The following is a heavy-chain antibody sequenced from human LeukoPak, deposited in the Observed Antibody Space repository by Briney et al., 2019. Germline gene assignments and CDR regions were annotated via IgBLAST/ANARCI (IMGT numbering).Heavy chain of an antibody. D-gene: IGHD1-1*01. Sequence: ASVKVSCKASGYTFTGHYMHWVRHASRQGPEWMGWINPNSGGTNYAQKFQGRVTMTRDTSISTAYMELSGLRSDDTAVYYCARCSTPHWIFDAFDIWGQGTMVTVSS. V-gene: IGHV1-2*02. CDR2: INPNSGGT. J-gene: IGHJ3*02. CDR1: GYTFTGHY. CDR3: ARCSTPHWIFDAFDI.